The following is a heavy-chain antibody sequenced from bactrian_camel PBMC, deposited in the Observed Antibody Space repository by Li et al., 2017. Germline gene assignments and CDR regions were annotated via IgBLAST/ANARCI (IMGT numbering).Heavy chain of an antibody. Sequence: DVQLVESGGGLVQPGGSLTLSCAASGFTYSRCSMGWYRQAPGNVRELVSSMDSDGTTIYADSVKGRFTISQDNEKNMLYLQMNDLKSEDTALYYCASWLAFADWGRGTQVTVS. J-gene: IGHJ4*01. D-gene: IGHD2*01. CDR2: MDSDGTT. CDR1: GFTYSRCS. CDR3: ASWLAFAD. V-gene: IGHV3S10*01.